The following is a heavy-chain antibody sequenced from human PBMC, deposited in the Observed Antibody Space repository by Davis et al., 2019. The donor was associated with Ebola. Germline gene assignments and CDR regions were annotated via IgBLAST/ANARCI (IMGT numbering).Heavy chain of an antibody. CDR2: ISAYNGNT. V-gene: IGHV1-18*04. CDR3: ARLSTAMALDYFDY. J-gene: IGHJ4*02. Sequence: ASVKVSCKASGYTFTSYYMHWVRQAPGQGLEWMGWISAYNGNTNYAQKLQGRVTMTTDTSTNTAYMELRSLRSDDTAVYHCARLSTAMALDYFDYWGQGTLVTVSS. CDR1: GYTFTSYY. D-gene: IGHD5-18*01.